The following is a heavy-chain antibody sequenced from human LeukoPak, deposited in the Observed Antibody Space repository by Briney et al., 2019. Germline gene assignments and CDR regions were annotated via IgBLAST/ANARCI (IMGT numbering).Heavy chain of an antibody. CDR1: GFTFSSYW. D-gene: IGHD3-22*01. CDR2: IKSDGST. CDR3: ARAPSEIGGYYPEYFRH. V-gene: IGHV3-74*01. J-gene: IGHJ1*01. Sequence: GGSLRLSCAASGFTFSSYWMHWVRQAPGKGLVWVSRIKSDGSTNYADSVKGRFTISRDNAKNTVSLQMNSLRTENTGVYYCARAPSEIGGYYPEYFRHWGQGTLVTVSS.